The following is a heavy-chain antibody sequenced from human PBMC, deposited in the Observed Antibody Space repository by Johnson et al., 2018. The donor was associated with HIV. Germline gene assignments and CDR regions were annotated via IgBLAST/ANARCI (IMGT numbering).Heavy chain of an antibody. CDR2: ISGRDGAI. V-gene: IGHV3-48*04. D-gene: IGHD2-8*01. J-gene: IGHJ3*02. CDR3: ARSVNAGRPFDI. Sequence: EVQLVESGGGLVKPGGSLRLSCAASGFTFNNAWMNWVRQAPGKGLEWVSYISGRDGAISYADSVKGRFTVSRDNAKNSFYLQMNSLRAEDTAVYYCARSVNAGRPFDIWGQGTLVTVSS. CDR1: GFTFNNAW.